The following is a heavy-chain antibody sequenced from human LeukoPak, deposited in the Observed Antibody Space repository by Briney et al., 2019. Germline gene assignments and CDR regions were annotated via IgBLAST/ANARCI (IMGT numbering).Heavy chain of an antibody. D-gene: IGHD2-8*01. V-gene: IGHV3-7*01. CDR1: GFTFCSYW. J-gene: IGHJ4*02. CDR2: IKEDGSDK. CDR3: AKNGHYLDS. Sequence: GGALRLSCAASGFTFCSYWVSWGRQAPGKGLEWVADIKEDGSDKYYVDSVKGRFTISRDNAKNSLYLQMNSLRAEDTAVYYCAKNGHYLDSWGQGTLVTVSS.